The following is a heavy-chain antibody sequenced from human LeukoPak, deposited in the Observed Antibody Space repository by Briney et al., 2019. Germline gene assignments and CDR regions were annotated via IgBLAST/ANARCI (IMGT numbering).Heavy chain of an antibody. D-gene: IGHD3-9*01. V-gene: IGHV4-34*01. Sequence: SETLSLTCAVYGGSFSGYYWSWIRQPPGKGLEWIGEINHSGSTNYNPSLKSRVTISVDTSKNQISLKLSSVTAADTAVYYCARFNVYYDILTGYYPPYYYGMDVWGQGTTVTVSS. CDR2: INHSGST. CDR1: GGSFSGYY. J-gene: IGHJ6*02. CDR3: ARFNVYYDILTGYYPPYYYGMDV.